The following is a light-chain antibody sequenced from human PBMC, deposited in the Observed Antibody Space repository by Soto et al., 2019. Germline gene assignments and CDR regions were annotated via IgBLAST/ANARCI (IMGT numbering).Light chain of an antibody. J-gene: IGLJ2*01. CDR1: SSNIGSNT. CDR3: AAWDDSLSGVV. CDR2: SHN. V-gene: IGLV1-44*01. Sequence: QSVLTQPRSASGTPGQRVTISCSGSSSNIGSNTVNWYQHLPGTAPKLLIYSHNQRPSGVPDRFSGSTSGTSASLAISGLRSEDEADYYCAAWDDSLSGVVFGGGTKLTVL.